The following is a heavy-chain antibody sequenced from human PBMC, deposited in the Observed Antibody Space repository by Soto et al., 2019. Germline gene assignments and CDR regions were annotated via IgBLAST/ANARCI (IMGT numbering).Heavy chain of an antibody. CDR1: GYTFTSCA. CDR3: AIAVAGIAAEYYYYGMDV. CDR2: INAGNGNT. Sequence: ASVKVSCKASGYTFTSCAMHWVRQAPGQRLEWMGWINAGNGNTKYSQKFQGRVTITRDTSASTAYMELSSLRSEDTAVYYCAIAVAGIAAEYYYYGMDVWGQGTTVTV. V-gene: IGHV1-3*01. D-gene: IGHD6-19*01. J-gene: IGHJ6*02.